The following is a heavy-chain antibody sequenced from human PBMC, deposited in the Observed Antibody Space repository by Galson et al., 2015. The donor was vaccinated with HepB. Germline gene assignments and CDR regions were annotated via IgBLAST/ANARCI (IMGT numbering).Heavy chain of an antibody. CDR1: GGTFSSYA. D-gene: IGHD3-22*01. J-gene: IGHJ2*01. CDR2: ITPIFGTA. V-gene: IGHV1-69*13. Sequence: SVKVSCKASGGTFSSYAISWVRQAPGQGLEWMGGITPIFGTANYAQKFQGRVTITADESTSTAYMELSSLRSEDTAVYYCARGPYYYDSAGRYFDLWGRGTLVTVSS. CDR3: ARGPYYYDSAGRYFDL.